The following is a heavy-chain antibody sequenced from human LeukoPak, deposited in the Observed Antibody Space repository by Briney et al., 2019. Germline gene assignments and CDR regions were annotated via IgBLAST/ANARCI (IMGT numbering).Heavy chain of an antibody. Sequence: GASLQISCKGFGYNFPSYWIGWVRQMPGKGLEWMGVIYPGDSDTKYRPSFQGQVTISADTSISTAYLQWSSLKASDTAMYYCARHTGSSGYYVDYWGQGTLVTVSS. J-gene: IGHJ4*02. CDR2: IYPGDSDT. CDR1: GYNFPSYW. CDR3: ARHTGSSGYYVDY. V-gene: IGHV5-51*01. D-gene: IGHD3-22*01.